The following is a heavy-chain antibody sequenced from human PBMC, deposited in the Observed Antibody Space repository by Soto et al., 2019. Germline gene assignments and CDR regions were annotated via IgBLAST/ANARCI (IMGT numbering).Heavy chain of an antibody. CDR2: ISAYNGNT. CDR1: GYTFTSYG. J-gene: IGHJ4*02. CDR3: ARDYYYDSSGYLPPTNFDY. D-gene: IGHD3-22*01. Sequence: ASVKVSCKASGYTFTSYGISWVRQAPGQGLEWMGWISAYNGNTNYAQKLQGRVTMTTDTSTSTAYMELRSLRSDVTAVYYCARDYYYDSSGYLPPTNFDYWGQGPLVTVSS. V-gene: IGHV1-18*01.